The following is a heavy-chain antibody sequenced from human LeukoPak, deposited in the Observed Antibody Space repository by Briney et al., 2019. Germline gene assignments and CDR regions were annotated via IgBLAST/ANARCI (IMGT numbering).Heavy chain of an antibody. V-gene: IGHV3-69-1*02. Sequence: GGSLTLSCSASGFSFRDYDMHWVRPAQGPGLAWVSSISGLYTHIYYGDSVKVRFSITRDNAKNPVYLQMNSRGVEDTAISDCWRAIPPLRTSAAGDLWGQGILVTVSS. J-gene: IGHJ4*02. D-gene: IGHD6-25*01. CDR1: GFSFRDYD. CDR2: ISGLYTHI. CDR3: WRAIPPLRTSAAGDL.